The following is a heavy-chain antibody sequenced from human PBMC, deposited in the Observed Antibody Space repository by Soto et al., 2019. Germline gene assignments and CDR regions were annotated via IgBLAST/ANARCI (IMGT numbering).Heavy chain of an antibody. V-gene: IGHV3-66*01. D-gene: IGHD3-22*01. Sequence: SLSLSWAASGFTVSTNYMSWVRQAPGKGLECVSVIYSGGSTYYADSVKGRFTISKDNSKNTLYLQMNSLRAEDTAVYYCATDSNGYGDYYFDYWGQGTLVTVSS. CDR3: ATDSNGYGDYYFDY. CDR2: IYSGGST. CDR1: GFTVSTNY. J-gene: IGHJ4*02.